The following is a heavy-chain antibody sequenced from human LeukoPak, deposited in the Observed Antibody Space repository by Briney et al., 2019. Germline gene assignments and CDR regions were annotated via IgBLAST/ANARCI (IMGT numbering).Heavy chain of an antibody. D-gene: IGHD6-13*01. CDR2: INQDGSEE. Sequence: GGSLRLSCAASGFTFSSYWMSWVRQAPGKGLEWVANINQDGSEEYYVDSAKGRFTISRDNAKNSLYLQMSSLRAEDTAVYYCARERAAAGNWFDPWGQGTLVTVSS. J-gene: IGHJ5*02. V-gene: IGHV3-7*01. CDR3: ARERAAAGNWFDP. CDR1: GFTFSSYW.